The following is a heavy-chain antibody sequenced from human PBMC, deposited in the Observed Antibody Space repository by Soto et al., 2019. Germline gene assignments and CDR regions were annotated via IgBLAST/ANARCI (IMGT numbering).Heavy chain of an antibody. J-gene: IGHJ6*02. D-gene: IGHD6-13*01. V-gene: IGHV5-51*01. CDR3: ARVLGSSWNYYYYGMDV. Sequence: GESLKLSCQGSGYSFTSYWIGWVRQMPGKGLEWMGIIYPGDSDTRYSPSFQGQVTISADKSISTAYLQWSSLKASDTAMYYCARVLGSSWNYYYYGMDVWGQGTTVTVSS. CDR1: GYSFTSYW. CDR2: IYPGDSDT.